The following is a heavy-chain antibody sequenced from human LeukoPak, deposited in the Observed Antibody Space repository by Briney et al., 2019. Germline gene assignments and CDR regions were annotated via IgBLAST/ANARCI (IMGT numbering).Heavy chain of an antibody. CDR2: IKQDGSEK. D-gene: IGHD6-19*01. Sequence: PGVSLRLPCAASGFTFSSYWMSWVRQAPGKGLEWVANIKQDGSEKYYVDSVKGRFTISRDNAKNSLYLQMNSLRAEDTAVYYCARDQGAVAPDYWGQGTLVTVSS. J-gene: IGHJ4*02. V-gene: IGHV3-7*01. CDR1: GFTFSSYW. CDR3: ARDQGAVAPDY.